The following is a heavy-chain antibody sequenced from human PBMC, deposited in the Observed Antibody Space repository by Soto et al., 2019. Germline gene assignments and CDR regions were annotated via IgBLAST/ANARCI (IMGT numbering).Heavy chain of an antibody. CDR2: VYYNGST. V-gene: IGHV4-39*01. D-gene: IGHD6-19*01. J-gene: IGHJ4*02. CDR1: GDSVSSSNYY. Sequence: QLQLQESGPGLVKPSETLSLTCTVSGDSVSSSNYYWGWIRQPPGKGLEWIGSVYYNGSTYYNPSLKSRVTMSVDTSKNQFSLKLSSVTAADAAVYYCARHPTFSGWEYYFDYWGQGTPVTVSS. CDR3: ARHPTFSGWEYYFDY.